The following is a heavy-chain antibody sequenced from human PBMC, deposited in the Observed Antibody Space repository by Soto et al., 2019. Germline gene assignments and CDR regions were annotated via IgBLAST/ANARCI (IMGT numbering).Heavy chain of an antibody. D-gene: IGHD2-15*01. Sequence: PGGSLRLSCAASGFTVSSNYMSWVRQAPGKGLEWVSAISGSGGSTYYADSVKGRFTISRDNAKNSLYLQMNSLRAEDTAVYYCVRVVGAVTDPFDYWGQGTLVTVSS. CDR1: GFTVSSNY. V-gene: IGHV3-23*01. CDR3: VRVVGAVTDPFDY. J-gene: IGHJ4*02. CDR2: ISGSGGST.